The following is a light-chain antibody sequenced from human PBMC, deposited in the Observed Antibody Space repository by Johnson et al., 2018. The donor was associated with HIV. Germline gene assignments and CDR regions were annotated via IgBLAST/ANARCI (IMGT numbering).Light chain of an antibody. Sequence: QSVLTQPPSVSAAPGQKVTISCSGSSCDIGNNYVSWHQKFPGTVPKLLIYDNNKRPSGIPDRFSGSKSGTSATLGITGLQTGDEADYYCGTWDSGLGAVYVFGPGTKVTVL. CDR2: DNN. J-gene: IGLJ1*01. CDR1: SCDIGNNY. CDR3: GTWDSGLGAVYV. V-gene: IGLV1-51*01.